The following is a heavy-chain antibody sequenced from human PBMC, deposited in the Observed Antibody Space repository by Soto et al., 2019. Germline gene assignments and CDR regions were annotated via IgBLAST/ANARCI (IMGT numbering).Heavy chain of an antibody. CDR1: GYSISSGYY. V-gene: IGHV4-38-2*01. D-gene: IGHD3-22*01. CDR2: IYHSGST. Sequence: SETLSLTCAVSGYSISSGYYWGWIRQPPGKGLEWIGSIYHSGSTYYNPSLKGRVTISVDTSSNQFSLKLSSVTAADPAVYYCARGSLKVWYDSSGSAFDIWGQGTMVTFSS. CDR3: ARGSLKVWYDSSGSAFDI. J-gene: IGHJ3*02.